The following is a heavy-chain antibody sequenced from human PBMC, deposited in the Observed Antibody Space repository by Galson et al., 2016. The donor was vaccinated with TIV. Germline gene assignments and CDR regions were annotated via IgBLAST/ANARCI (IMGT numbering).Heavy chain of an antibody. CDR3: AREHYYDRTGFELWDY. CDR1: GFNFDDDT. Sequence: SLRLSCATSGFNFDDDTVKWVRQAPGEGLDWVGLIRSKRNGETTDYAASVKGRFTISRDNSTSIVYLQMHSLKADDTGVYYCAREHYYDRTGFELWDYGGQGTLVTVSS. V-gene: IGHV3-49*04. J-gene: IGHJ4*02. D-gene: IGHD3-22*01. CDR2: IRSKRNGETT.